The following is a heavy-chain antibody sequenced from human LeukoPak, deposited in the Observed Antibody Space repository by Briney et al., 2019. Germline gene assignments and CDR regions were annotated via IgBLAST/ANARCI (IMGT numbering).Heavy chain of an antibody. Sequence: SETLSLTCAVSGYSISSGYYWGWIRQPPGKGLEWIGSIYHSESTLYNPSLKSRVTISVDTSKNQFSLKLSSVTAADTAVYYCARSDMVSYYFDYWGQGTLVTVSS. CDR2: IYHSEST. V-gene: IGHV4-38-2*01. D-gene: IGHD3-10*01. CDR1: GYSISSGYY. CDR3: ARSDMVSYYFDY. J-gene: IGHJ4*02.